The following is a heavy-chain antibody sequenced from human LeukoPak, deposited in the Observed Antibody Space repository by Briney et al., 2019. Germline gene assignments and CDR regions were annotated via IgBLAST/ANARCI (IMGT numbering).Heavy chain of an antibody. J-gene: IGHJ3*02. Sequence: GRSLRLSCAASGFTFSSYGMHWVRQAPGKGLEWVAVISYDGSNKYYADSVKGRFTISRDNSKNTLYLQMNSLRAEDTAVYYCAKDMLGYCSSTSCRGVFDIWGQGTMVTVSS. CDR2: ISYDGSNK. CDR1: GFTFSSYG. D-gene: IGHD2-2*01. V-gene: IGHV3-30*18. CDR3: AKDMLGYCSSTSCRGVFDI.